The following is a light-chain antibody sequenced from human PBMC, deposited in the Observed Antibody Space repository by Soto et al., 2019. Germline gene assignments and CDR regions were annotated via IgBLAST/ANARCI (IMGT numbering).Light chain of an antibody. CDR1: QSLNSNY. J-gene: IGKJ1*01. V-gene: IGKV3-20*01. CDR2: AIS. Sequence: EIVLTQSPGTLSLSAGERATLTCRASQSLNSNYLAWYQHKSGQAPRPLIYAISSRAPGIPDRFSGSGSGTDFTLTISRLEPGDFAVYYCQHYGISRTFGQGTKVEIK. CDR3: QHYGISRT.